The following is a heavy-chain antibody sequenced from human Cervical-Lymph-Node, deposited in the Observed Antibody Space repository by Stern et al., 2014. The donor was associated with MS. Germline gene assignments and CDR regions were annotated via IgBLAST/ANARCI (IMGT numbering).Heavy chain of an antibody. D-gene: IGHD3-22*01. J-gene: IGHJ4*02. V-gene: IGHV4-59*08. CDR2: IFHSGTT. CDR3: ARSYYDSSTFDY. CDR1: GGSISTYY. Sequence: VQLVESGPGLVKPSETLSLTCTVSGGSISTYYWSWIRQTPGKGLEWIGYIFHSGTTNYNPSLKNRVSMSKDTSENQFSLKLCPVTAVDTAVYYCARSYYDSSTFDYWGQGALVTVSS.